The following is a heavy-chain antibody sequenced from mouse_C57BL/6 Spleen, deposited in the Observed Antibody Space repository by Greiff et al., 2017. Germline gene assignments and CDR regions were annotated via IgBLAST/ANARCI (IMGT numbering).Heavy chain of an antibody. CDR2: ISDGGSYT. CDR3: ARGNYDYDDWFAY. CDR1: GFTFSSYA. Sequence: EVQLVESGGGLVKPGGSLKLSCAASGFTFSSYAMSWVRQTPEKRLEWVATISDGGSYTYYPDNVKGRFTISRDNAKNTLYLQMSHLKSEDTAMYYCARGNYDYDDWFAYWGQGTLVTVSA. J-gene: IGHJ3*01. V-gene: IGHV5-4*01. D-gene: IGHD2-4*01.